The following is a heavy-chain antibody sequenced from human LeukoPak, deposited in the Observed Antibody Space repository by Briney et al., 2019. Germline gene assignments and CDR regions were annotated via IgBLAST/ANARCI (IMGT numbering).Heavy chain of an antibody. CDR1: GFTVSSNY. D-gene: IGHD4-23*01. CDR2: IYSGGST. CDR3: AKDGALLRWPVYYFDY. J-gene: IGHJ4*02. V-gene: IGHV3-53*01. Sequence: GGSLRLSSAASGFTVSSNYMSWVRQAPGKGLEWDSVIYSGGSTYYADSVKGRFTISRDNSKNTLYLQMNSLRAEDTAVYYCAKDGALLRWPVYYFDYWGQGTLVTVSS.